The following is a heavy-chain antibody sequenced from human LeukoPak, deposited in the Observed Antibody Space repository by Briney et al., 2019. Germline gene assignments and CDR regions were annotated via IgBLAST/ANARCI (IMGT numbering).Heavy chain of an antibody. CDR2: IYYSGST. V-gene: IGHV4-59*08. CDR1: GGSISSYY. D-gene: IGHD3-16*02. CDR3: ARLLYLKSYFDY. Sequence: SETLSLTCTVSGGSISSYYWSWIRQPPGKGLEWIGYIYYSGSTNYNPSLKSRVTISVDTSKNQFSLKLSSVTAADTAVYYCARLLYLKSYFDYWGQGTLDTVSS. J-gene: IGHJ4*02.